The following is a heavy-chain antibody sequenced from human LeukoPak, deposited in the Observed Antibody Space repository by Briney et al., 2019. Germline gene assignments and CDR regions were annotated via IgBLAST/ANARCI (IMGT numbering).Heavy chain of an antibody. D-gene: IGHD3-22*01. J-gene: IGHJ5*02. V-gene: IGHV3-7*04. CDR1: GFIFSNYW. CDR2: IKPDGNAR. CDR3: ARVQGYYDSSGYP. Sequence: GGSLRLSCAASGFIFSNYWMTWVRQAPGKGLEWVANIKPDGNARNYADSVKGRFTISIDSAKKSVYLQMNSLRVEGTAVYYCARVQGYYDSSGYPWGQGTLVTVSS.